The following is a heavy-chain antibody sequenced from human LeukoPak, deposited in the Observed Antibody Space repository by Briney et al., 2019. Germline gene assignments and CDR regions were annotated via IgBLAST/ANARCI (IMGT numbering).Heavy chain of an antibody. CDR2: ISWNSGSI. V-gene: IGHV3-9*01. Sequence: GGSLRLSCAASGFTFSSYSMNWVRQAPGKGLEWVSGISWNSGSIGYADSVKGRFTISRDNAKNSLYLQMNSLRAEDTALYYCAKLARRYCSGGSCYSSLDYWGQGTLVTVSS. CDR1: GFTFSSYS. CDR3: AKLARRYCSGGSCYSSLDY. J-gene: IGHJ4*02. D-gene: IGHD2-15*01.